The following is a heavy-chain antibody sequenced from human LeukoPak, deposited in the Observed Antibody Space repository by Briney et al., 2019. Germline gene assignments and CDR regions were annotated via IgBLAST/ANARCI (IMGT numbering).Heavy chain of an antibody. Sequence: PGGSLRLSCAASGFTFSSYGMHWVCQAPGKGLEWVAVIWYDGSNKYYADSVKGRFTISRDNSKNTLYLQMNSLRAEDTAVYYCARDRDGYNRLFDYWGQGTLVTVSS. V-gene: IGHV3-33*01. CDR3: ARDRDGYNRLFDY. D-gene: IGHD5-24*01. CDR2: IWYDGSNK. CDR1: GFTFSSYG. J-gene: IGHJ4*02.